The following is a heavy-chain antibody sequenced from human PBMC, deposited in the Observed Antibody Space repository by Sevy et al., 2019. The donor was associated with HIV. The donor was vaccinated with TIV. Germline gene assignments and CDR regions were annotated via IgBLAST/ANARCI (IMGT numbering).Heavy chain of an antibody. Sequence: GGSLRLSCKPSGFTFTSYAMKWVRQAPGKGLEWISTIYGSGGVTYYADSVKGRFTISRDKSKNTLYLQMNSLRTEDTALYYCAGGRYDSSGSFDALDIWGQGTMVTVSS. D-gene: IGHD3-22*01. CDR1: GFTFTSYA. CDR3: AGGRYDSSGSFDALDI. V-gene: IGHV3-23*01. CDR2: IYGSGGVT. J-gene: IGHJ3*02.